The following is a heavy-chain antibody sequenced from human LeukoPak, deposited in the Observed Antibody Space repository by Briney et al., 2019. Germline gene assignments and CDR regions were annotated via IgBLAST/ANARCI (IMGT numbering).Heavy chain of an antibody. V-gene: IGHV4-38-2*01. Sequence: SETLSLTCAVSGYSISSGYYWGWIRQPPGKGLEWIGSIYHSGSTYYNPSLKSRVTISVDTSKNQFSLKLSSVTAADTAVYYCARVSISGSGWYMDYWGQGTLVTVSS. CDR3: ARVSISGSGWYMDY. D-gene: IGHD6-19*01. CDR2: IYHSGST. CDR1: GYSISSGYY. J-gene: IGHJ4*02.